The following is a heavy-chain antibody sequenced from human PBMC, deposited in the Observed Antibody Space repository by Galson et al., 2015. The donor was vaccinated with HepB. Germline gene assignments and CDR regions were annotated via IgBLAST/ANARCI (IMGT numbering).Heavy chain of an antibody. Sequence: SLRLSCAASGFTFGDYAMSWFRQAPGKGLEWVGFIRSKAYGGTTEYAASVKGRFTISRDDSKSIAYLQMNSLKTEDTAVYYCTSGTHLTYYDSSGYSRDYYYYYGMDVWGQGTTVTVSS. CDR1: GFTFGDYA. J-gene: IGHJ6*02. CDR3: TSGTHLTYYDSSGYSRDYYYYYGMDV. D-gene: IGHD3-22*01. V-gene: IGHV3-49*03. CDR2: IRSKAYGGTT.